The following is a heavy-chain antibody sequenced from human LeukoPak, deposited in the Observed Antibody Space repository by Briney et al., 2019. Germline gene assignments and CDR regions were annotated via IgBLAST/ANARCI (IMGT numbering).Heavy chain of an antibody. Sequence: GGSLRLSCAASGFTFSSYWMHWVRQAPGKGLVWVSRINSDGSTTSYADSVKGRFTISRDNAKNTLYLQMNSLRAEDTAVYYCASYSYYDSSGYYEDAFDIWGQGTMVTVSS. V-gene: IGHV3-74*01. J-gene: IGHJ3*02. D-gene: IGHD3-22*01. CDR2: INSDGSTT. CDR1: GFTFSSYW. CDR3: ASYSYYDSSGYYEDAFDI.